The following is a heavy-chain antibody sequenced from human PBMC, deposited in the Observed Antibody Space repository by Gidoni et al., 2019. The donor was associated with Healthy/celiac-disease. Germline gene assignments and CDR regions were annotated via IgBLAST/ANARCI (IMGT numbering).Heavy chain of an antibody. CDR3: AKVAVPAALYDAFDI. V-gene: IGHV3-23*01. CDR2: SSGSGGST. CDR1: GLTLSSYA. J-gene: IGHJ3*02. D-gene: IGHD2-2*01. Sequence: EVQLLEAGVDLLHSAWSLHLSCDDSGLTLSSYAMRWVRQAPGKGLEGVSGSSGSGGSTYYADSVKGRCTISRDNSKNTLYLQMNSLRAEDTDVYYCAKVAVPAALYDAFDIWGQGTMVTVSS.